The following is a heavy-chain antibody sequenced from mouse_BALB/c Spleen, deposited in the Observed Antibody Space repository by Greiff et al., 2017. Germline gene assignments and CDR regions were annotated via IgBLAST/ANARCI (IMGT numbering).Heavy chain of an antibody. V-gene: IGHV1-14*01. Sequence: EVQLQQSGPELVKPGASVKMSCKASGYTFTSYVMHWVKQKPGQGLEWIGYINPYNDGTKYNEKFKGKATLTSDKSSSTAYMELSSLTSEDSAVYYCARGGSTMITSFAYWGQGTLVTVSA. CDR2: INPYNDGT. D-gene: IGHD2-4*01. CDR1: GYTFTSYV. CDR3: ARGGSTMITSFAY. J-gene: IGHJ3*01.